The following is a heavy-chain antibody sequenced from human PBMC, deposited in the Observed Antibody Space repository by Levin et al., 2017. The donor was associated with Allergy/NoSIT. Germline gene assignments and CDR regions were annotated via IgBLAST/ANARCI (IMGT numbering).Heavy chain of an antibody. CDR3: ARDRTITTTGETYFYGMDV. CDR2: INYRGVT. CDR1: GGSVSSGTYY. D-gene: IGHD7-27*01. J-gene: IGHJ6*02. Sequence: SETLSLTCSVSGGSVSSGTYYWSWIRRPPGKGLEWIGYINYRGVTKYNPSLKSRVTISVDTSKNQFSLKLNSVTAADTAVYYCARDRTITTTGETYFYGMDVWGQGTTVTVSS. V-gene: IGHV4-61*01.